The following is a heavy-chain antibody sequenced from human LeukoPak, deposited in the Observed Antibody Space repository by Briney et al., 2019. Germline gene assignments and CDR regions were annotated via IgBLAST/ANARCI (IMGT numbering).Heavy chain of an antibody. Sequence: GGSLRLSCAASGLPFSDSAMHWVRQASGTGLEWVARIRSKANTYAASYAASVKGRFTISRDDSKNTASLQMNSLKTEDTAVYYCMARGDSYGLFDYWGHGTLVTVSS. V-gene: IGHV3-73*01. D-gene: IGHD5-18*01. J-gene: IGHJ4*01. CDR3: MARGDSYGLFDY. CDR2: IRSKANTYAA. CDR1: GLPFSDSA.